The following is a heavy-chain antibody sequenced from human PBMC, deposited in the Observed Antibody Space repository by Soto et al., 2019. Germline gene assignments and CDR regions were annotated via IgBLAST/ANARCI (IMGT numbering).Heavy chain of an antibody. CDR3: GREGAAAIYYFDY. Sequence: GGSLRLSCAASGFTFSSYSMNWVRQAPGKGLEWVSYISSSSSTIYYADSVKGRFTISRDNAKNSLYLQMNSLRAEDTAVYYCGREGAAAIYYFDYWGQGTLVTVSS. V-gene: IGHV3-48*01. J-gene: IGHJ4*02. CDR2: ISSSSSTI. D-gene: IGHD6-13*01. CDR1: GFTFSSYS.